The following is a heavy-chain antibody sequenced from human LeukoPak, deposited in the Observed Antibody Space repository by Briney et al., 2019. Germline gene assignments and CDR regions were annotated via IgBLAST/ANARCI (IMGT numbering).Heavy chain of an antibody. J-gene: IGHJ3*02. CDR3: AKDIEEWFRGIDI. CDR1: GFTFDDYA. D-gene: IGHD3-3*01. Sequence: AGGSLRLSCAASGFTFDDYAMHWVRQAPGKSLEWVSGISWNSGSIGYADSVKGRFTISRDNAKNSLYLQMNSLRAEDTALYYCAKDIEEWFRGIDIWGQGTMVTVSS. CDR2: ISWNSGSI. V-gene: IGHV3-9*01.